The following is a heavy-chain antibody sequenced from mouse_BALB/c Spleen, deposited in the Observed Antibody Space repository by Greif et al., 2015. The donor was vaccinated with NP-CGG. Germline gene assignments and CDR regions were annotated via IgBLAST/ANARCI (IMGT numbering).Heavy chain of an antibody. Sequence: QVQLQQPGPGLVQPSQSLSITCTVSGFSLTSYGVHWVRQSPGKGLEWLGVIWSGGSTDYNAAFISRLSISKDNSKSQVFFKMNSLQANDTAIYYCARGATAMYYFDYWGQGTTLTVPS. J-gene: IGHJ2*01. V-gene: IGHV2-2*02. D-gene: IGHD1-2*01. CDR3: ARGATAMYYFDY. CDR2: IWSGGST. CDR1: GFSLTSYG.